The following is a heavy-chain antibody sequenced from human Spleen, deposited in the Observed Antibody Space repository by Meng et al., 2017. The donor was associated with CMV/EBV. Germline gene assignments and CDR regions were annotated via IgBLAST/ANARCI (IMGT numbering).Heavy chain of an antibody. CDR3: ARGPDYYDSSGQGGDY. CDR2: INHSGST. D-gene: IGHD3-22*01. Sequence: GTLQESAPGLVHPSEPLSLTYACYGVSFSGYYWSWIRQPPGKGLEWIGEINHSGSTNYNPSLKSRVTISVDTSKNQFSLKLSSVTAADTAVYYCARGPDYYDSSGQGGDYWGQGTLVTVSS. J-gene: IGHJ4*02. V-gene: IGHV4-34*01. CDR1: GVSFSGYY.